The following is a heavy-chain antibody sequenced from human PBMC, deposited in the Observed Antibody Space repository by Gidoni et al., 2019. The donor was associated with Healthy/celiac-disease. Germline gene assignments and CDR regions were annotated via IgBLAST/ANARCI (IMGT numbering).Heavy chain of an antibody. D-gene: IGHD6-19*01. CDR2: IYYSGST. CDR3: ARGSSLYSSGWYGNFDY. V-gene: IGHV4-39*01. J-gene: IGHJ4*02. Sequence: QLQLQESGPGLVKPSETLSLPCTVSGGSISSSSYYWGWIRQPPGKGLEWIGSIYYSGSTYYNPSLKSRVTISVDTSKNQFSLKLSSVTAADTAVCYCARGSSLYSSGWYGNFDYWGQGTLVTVSS. CDR1: GGSISSSSYY.